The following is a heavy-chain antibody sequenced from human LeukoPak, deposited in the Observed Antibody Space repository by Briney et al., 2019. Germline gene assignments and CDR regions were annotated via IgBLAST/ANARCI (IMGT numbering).Heavy chain of an antibody. V-gene: IGHV4-31*03. CDR3: ASQSGYDRD. D-gene: IGHD5-12*01. CDR1: GGSLRSGADF. J-gene: IGHJ4*01. CDR2: IQNNGKT. Sequence: PSETLSLTCTVSGGSLRSGADFWSWIRQHPGKGLEWIGYIQNNGKTYYNPSLKTRVTISADTSKNQFSLKLTSVIAADTAVYYCASQSGYDRDWGQGTLVTVTS.